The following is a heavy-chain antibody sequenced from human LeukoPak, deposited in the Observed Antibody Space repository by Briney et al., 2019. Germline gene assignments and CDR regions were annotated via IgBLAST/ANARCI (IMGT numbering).Heavy chain of an antibody. CDR1: GYSISSSNW. CDR3: ASSHGSLYYMDV. J-gene: IGHJ6*03. D-gene: IGHD1-1*01. CDR2: IYYSGST. Sequence: SETLSLTCAVSGYSISSSNWWGWIRQPPGKGLEWIGSIYYSGSTYYNPSLKSRVTISVDTSKNQFSLKLSSVTAADTAVYYCASSHGSLYYMDVWGKGTTVTVSS. V-gene: IGHV4-38-2*01.